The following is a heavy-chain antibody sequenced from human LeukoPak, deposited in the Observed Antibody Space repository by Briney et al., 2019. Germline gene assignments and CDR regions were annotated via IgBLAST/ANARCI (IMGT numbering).Heavy chain of an antibody. CDR1: EPTFNNYA. D-gene: IGHD5/OR15-5a*01. CDR2: ISGSGDTT. Sequence: GGSLRLSCAASEPTFNNYAMTWVRQAPGKGLEWVSTISGSGDTTYYADSATGRFTISRDNSKNTAFLQMNSLRADDTAVYYCARAVRAGHRPVYTYYYMDVWGKGTTVTVSS. CDR3: ARAVRAGHRPVYTYYYMDV. V-gene: IGHV3-23*01. J-gene: IGHJ6*03.